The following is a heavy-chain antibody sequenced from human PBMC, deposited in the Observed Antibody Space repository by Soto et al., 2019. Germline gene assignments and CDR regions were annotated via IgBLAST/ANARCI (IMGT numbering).Heavy chain of an antibody. D-gene: IGHD3-10*01. V-gene: IGHV1-2*04. CDR1: GYTFTGYY. J-gene: IGHJ4*02. CDR2: XXNXXXGQ. CDR3: ARRSYSGLDY. Sequence: AXXKVSCKASGYTFTGYYMHWVRQAPGQGXXXXXXXXNXXXGQXXAHXSXXXXXTXXXXXXXTEYTEPRRMRSDDTAVYYCARRSYSGLDYWGQGTMVTVYS.